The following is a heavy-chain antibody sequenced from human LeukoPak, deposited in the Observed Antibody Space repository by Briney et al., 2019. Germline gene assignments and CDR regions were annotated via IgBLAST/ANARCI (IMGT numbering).Heavy chain of an antibody. J-gene: IGHJ4*02. CDR1: DGSITNYD. V-gene: IGHV4-59*01. D-gene: IGHD4-17*01. CDR3: ARGYGDFRVEGRYFYS. Sequence: PSETLSLTFTVSDGSITNYDWSWVRQPPGKGLEFIGHVHYSGTANYNPSLESRVTISIDTSKKHFFLKLKSVTAADTAVYYCARGYGDFRVEGRYFYSWGQGTLVTVSS. CDR2: VHYSGTA.